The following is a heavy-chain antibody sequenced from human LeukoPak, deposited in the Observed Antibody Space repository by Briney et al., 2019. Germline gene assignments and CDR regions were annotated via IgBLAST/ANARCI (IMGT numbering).Heavy chain of an antibody. CDR1: GFTFGDYA. D-gene: IGHD3-10*01. J-gene: IGHJ4*02. V-gene: IGHV3-49*04. Sequence: GGSLRLSCTASGFTFGDYAMSWVRQAPGKGLEWVGFIRSKAYGGTTEYAASVKGRFTISRDDPKSIAYLQMNSLKTEDTAVYYCTRSLGSYYYGSGSYYPLDYWGQGTLVTVSS. CDR2: IRSKAYGGTT. CDR3: TRSLGSYYYGSGSYYPLDY.